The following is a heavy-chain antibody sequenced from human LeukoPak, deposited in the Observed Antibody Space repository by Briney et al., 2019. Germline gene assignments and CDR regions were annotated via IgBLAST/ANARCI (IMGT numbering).Heavy chain of an antibody. V-gene: IGHV1-24*01. CDR2: FDPEDGET. Sequence: ASVKVSCKVSGYTLTELSMHWVRQAPGKGLEWMGGFDPEDGETIYAQKFQGRVTMTEDTSTDTAYMELSSLRSEGTAVYYCATGLEYQLLFYFDYWGQGTLVTVSS. CDR1: GYTLTELS. D-gene: IGHD2-2*01. J-gene: IGHJ4*02. CDR3: ATGLEYQLLFYFDY.